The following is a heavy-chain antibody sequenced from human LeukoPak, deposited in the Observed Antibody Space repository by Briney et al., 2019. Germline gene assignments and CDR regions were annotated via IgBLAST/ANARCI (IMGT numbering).Heavy chain of an antibody. Sequence: GGSLRLSCAASGFTFSSYAMHWVRQAPGKGLEWVAVISYDGSNKYYADSVKGRFTISRDNSKNTLYLQMNSLRAEDTAVYYCARDGKRYCSGGSCYGNFDYWGQGTLVTVSS. J-gene: IGHJ4*02. CDR1: GFTFSSYA. CDR3: ARDGKRYCSGGSCYGNFDY. CDR2: ISYDGSNK. V-gene: IGHV3-30-3*01. D-gene: IGHD2-15*01.